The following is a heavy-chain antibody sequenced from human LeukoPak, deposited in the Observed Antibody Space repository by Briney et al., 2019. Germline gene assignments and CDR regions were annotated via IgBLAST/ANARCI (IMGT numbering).Heavy chain of an antibody. V-gene: IGHV1-69*05. D-gene: IGHD3-3*01. CDR3: AREAGITIFGVVRSSGYSWFDP. Sequence: SVKVSCKASGGTFSSYAISWVRQAPGQGLEWMGGIIPIFGTANYAQKFQGRVTITTDESTSTAYMELSSLRSEDTAVYYCAREAGITIFGVVRSSGYSWFDPWGQGTLVTVSS. J-gene: IGHJ5*02. CDR1: GGTFSSYA. CDR2: IIPIFGTA.